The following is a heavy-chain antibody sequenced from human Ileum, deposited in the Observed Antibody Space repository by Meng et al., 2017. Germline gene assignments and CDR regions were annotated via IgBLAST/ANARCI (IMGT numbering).Heavy chain of an antibody. J-gene: IGHJ4*02. CDR3: ARENSGWFF. Sequence: QVLLQHLGPGLVNSSQTLLLTCVISGDSVSSPTAAWNWFRQSPSRGLEWLGRTYYRSKWYYEYAVSVKSRISVNPDTSKNQFSLQLNSVTPEDTAVYFCARENSGWFFWGQGALVTVSS. D-gene: IGHD6-19*01. CDR2: TYYRSKWYY. V-gene: IGHV6-1*01. CDR1: GDSVSSPTAA.